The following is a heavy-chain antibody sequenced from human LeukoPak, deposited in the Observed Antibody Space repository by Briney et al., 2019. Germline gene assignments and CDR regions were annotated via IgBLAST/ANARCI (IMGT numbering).Heavy chain of an antibody. D-gene: IGHD5-12*01. V-gene: IGHV1-69*06. J-gene: IGHJ6*03. CDR2: ITPIFGTT. CDR3: ARGTYSAYDLGSYMDV. Sequence: ASVKVSCKASGGTFRNSIITWVRQAPGHGLEWMGGITPIFGTTNYAQRFQGRVTIIADKSTTTAYMELTSLRSGDTAVYYCARGTYSAYDLGSYMDVWGKGTTVIVSS. CDR1: GGTFRNSI.